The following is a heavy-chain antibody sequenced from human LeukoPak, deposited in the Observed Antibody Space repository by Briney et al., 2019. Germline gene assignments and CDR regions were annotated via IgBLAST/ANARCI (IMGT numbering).Heavy chain of an antibody. CDR1: GGSISSYY. CDR2: IYYSGST. J-gene: IGHJ3*02. V-gene: IGHV4-59*01. D-gene: IGHD4-23*01. CDR3: ARDLVTGWYDAFDI. Sequence: SETLSLTCTVSGGSISSYYWSWIRQPPGKGLEWIGYIYYSGSTNYNPSLKSRVTISVDTSKNQFSLKLSSVTAADTAVYYCARDLVTGWYDAFDIWGQGTMVTVSS.